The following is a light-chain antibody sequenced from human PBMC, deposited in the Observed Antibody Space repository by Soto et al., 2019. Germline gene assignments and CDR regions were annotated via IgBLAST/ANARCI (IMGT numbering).Light chain of an antibody. CDR2: GAS. V-gene: IGKV3-20*01. J-gene: IGKJ2*01. Sequence: EIVLTQSPGTLSLSPGERATLSCRASQSVSSSYLAWYQQKPGQAPRRLIYGASSRATGNPDRFSGSGSGTDFTLTISRLEPEDFAVYYCQQYGSSPLYTFGQGTKLEIK. CDR1: QSVSSSY. CDR3: QQYGSSPLYT.